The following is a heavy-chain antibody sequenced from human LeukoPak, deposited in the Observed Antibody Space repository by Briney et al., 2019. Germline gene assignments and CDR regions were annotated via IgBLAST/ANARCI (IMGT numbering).Heavy chain of an antibody. V-gene: IGHV3-21*01. CDR3: AVDIAAAADFRDY. Sequence: GGSLRLSCAASGFTFSSYSMNWVRQAPGKGLEWVSSISSSSSYIYYADSVKGRFTISRDNAKNSLYLQMNSPRAEDTAVYYCAVDIAAAADFRDYWGQGTLVTVSS. CDR1: GFTFSSYS. D-gene: IGHD6-13*01. CDR2: ISSSSSYI. J-gene: IGHJ4*02.